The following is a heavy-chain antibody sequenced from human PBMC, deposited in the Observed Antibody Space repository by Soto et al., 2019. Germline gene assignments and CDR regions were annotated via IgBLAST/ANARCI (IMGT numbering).Heavy chain of an antibody. Sequence: QEQLVQSAAEVKKPGASVKVSCMTSGSTFNDYEINWVRHATGQGLEWIGWMNPNSGETGYAQRFQGRVTMTTSSSLNTAYLELSSLTSDDTAVYYCARIAMPARPRWYNWFDPWGQGTLVTVSS. CDR2: MNPNSGET. J-gene: IGHJ5*02. V-gene: IGHV1-8*02. CDR1: GSTFNDYE. D-gene: IGHD2-2*01. CDR3: ARIAMPARPRWYNWFDP.